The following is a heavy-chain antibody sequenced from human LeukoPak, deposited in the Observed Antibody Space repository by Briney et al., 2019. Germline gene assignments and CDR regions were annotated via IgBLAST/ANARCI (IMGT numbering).Heavy chain of an antibody. CDR1: GYTFSSYT. Sequence: ASVTVSCKPSGYTFSSYTIIWVRQAPGQGLEWMGWINTNTGNPTYAQGFTGRYVFSLDTSVSTAYLQISGLTADDTAVYFCGRDPRLGIRGYTYGYIDYWGQGTLVTVSS. J-gene: IGHJ4*02. CDR2: INTNTGNP. V-gene: IGHV7-4-1*02. CDR3: GRDPRLGIRGYTYGYIDY. D-gene: IGHD5-18*01.